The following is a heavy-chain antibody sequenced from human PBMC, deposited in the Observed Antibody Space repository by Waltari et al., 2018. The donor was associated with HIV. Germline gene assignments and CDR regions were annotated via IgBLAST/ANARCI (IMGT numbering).Heavy chain of an antibody. Sequence: QVQLVQSGAEVKKPGASVKVSCKASGYTFTGYYMHWVRQAPGQGLEWMGWINPNSVGTNYAQKFQGRVTSTRDTSISTAYMELSRLRSDDTAVYYCATALYSSSSAGSIDYWGQGTLVTVSS. J-gene: IGHJ4*02. CDR1: GYTFTGYY. D-gene: IGHD6-6*01. CDR3: ATALYSSSSAGSIDY. V-gene: IGHV1-2*01. CDR2: INPNSVGT.